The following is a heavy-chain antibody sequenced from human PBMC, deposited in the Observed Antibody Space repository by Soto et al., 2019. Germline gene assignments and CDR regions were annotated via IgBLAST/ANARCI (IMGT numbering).Heavy chain of an antibody. Sequence: LSLTCCVYGGSFSGYYWSWIRQPPGKGLEWIGEINHSGSTNYNPSLKSRVTISVDTSKNQFSLKLSSVTAADTAVYYCARGGSIVVVTAPYYVDYWGQGTLVTVSS. D-gene: IGHD2-21*02. V-gene: IGHV4-34*01. CDR3: ARGGSIVVVTAPYYVDY. CDR1: GGSFSGYY. J-gene: IGHJ4*02. CDR2: INHSGST.